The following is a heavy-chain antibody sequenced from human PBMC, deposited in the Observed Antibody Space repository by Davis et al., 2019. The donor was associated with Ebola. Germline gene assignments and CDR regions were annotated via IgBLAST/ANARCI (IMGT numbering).Heavy chain of an antibody. V-gene: IGHV3-13*01. Sequence: GESLKISCAASGFTFSYYDMQWVRQAAGKGLEWVPGLGTIGGDTHHADSVKGRFTISRDDAKNSLYLQMDSLRAGDTAIYYCARANSGCTGGGCFSGHWFDPWGQGTLVTVSS. CDR1: GFTFSYYD. CDR2: LGTIGGDT. CDR3: ARANSGCTGGGCFSGHWFDP. D-gene: IGHD2-15*01. J-gene: IGHJ5*02.